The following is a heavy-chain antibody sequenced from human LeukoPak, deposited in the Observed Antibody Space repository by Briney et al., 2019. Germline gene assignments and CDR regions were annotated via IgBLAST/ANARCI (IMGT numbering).Heavy chain of an antibody. Sequence: PPETLSLTCGVHGGSFNDYSWTWIRQSPGKGLEWIGEINHSGSTTYNPSLKSRFTMSVDASKNQISLRLSSVTAADTAVYYCARLGLYTSSWYRYYYFDYWGQGTLVTVSS. V-gene: IGHV4-34*01. J-gene: IGHJ4*02. CDR3: ARLGLYTSSWYRYYYFDY. CDR1: GGSFNDYS. CDR2: INHSGST. D-gene: IGHD6-13*01.